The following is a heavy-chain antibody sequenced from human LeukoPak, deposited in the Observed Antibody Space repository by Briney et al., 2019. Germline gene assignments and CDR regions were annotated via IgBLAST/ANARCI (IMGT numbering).Heavy chain of an antibody. V-gene: IGHV4-61*02. Sequence: SETLSLTCTVSGGSISSGIYYWSWIRQPAGKGLEWIGRIYTTGSTNYNPSLKSRVTISVDTSKNQFSLKLSSVTAADTAVYYCARDGYNDYHSDYWGQGTLVTVSS. CDR1: GGSISSGIYY. J-gene: IGHJ4*02. CDR2: IYTTGST. D-gene: IGHD5-12*01. CDR3: ARDGYNDYHSDY.